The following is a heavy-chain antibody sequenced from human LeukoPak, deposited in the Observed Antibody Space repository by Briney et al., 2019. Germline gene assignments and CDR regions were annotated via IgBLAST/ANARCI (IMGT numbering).Heavy chain of an antibody. Sequence: GGSLRLSCAASGFTFSSYGMSWVRQAPGKGLEWVSAISGSGGSTYYADSVKGRFTISGDNSKNTLYLQMNSLRAEDTAVYYCAKGRRSSSWYVGYWGQGTLVTVSS. V-gene: IGHV3-23*01. CDR3: AKGRRSSSWYVGY. J-gene: IGHJ4*02. D-gene: IGHD6-13*01. CDR2: ISGSGGST. CDR1: GFTFSSYG.